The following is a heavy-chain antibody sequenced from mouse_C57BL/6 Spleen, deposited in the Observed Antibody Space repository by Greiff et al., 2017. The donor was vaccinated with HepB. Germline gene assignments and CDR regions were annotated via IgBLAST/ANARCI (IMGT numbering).Heavy chain of an antibody. CDR3: ARRSITRAMDY. CDR1: GHTFTSYW. CDR2: IHPNSGST. V-gene: IGHV1-64*01. J-gene: IGHJ4*01. Sequence: QVQLQQPGAELVKPGASVKLSCKASGHTFTSYWMHWVKQRPGQGLEWIGMIHPNSGSTNYNEKFKSKATLTVDKSSSTAYMQLSSLTSEDSAVYYCARRSITRAMDYWGQGTSVTVSS. D-gene: IGHD1-1*01.